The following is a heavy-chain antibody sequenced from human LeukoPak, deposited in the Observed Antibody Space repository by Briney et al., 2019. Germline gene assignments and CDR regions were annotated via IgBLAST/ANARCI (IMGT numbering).Heavy chain of an antibody. J-gene: IGHJ4*02. D-gene: IGHD6-19*01. CDR2: ISSSDTYT. CDR1: GFTFSDYY. V-gene: IGHV3-11*06. Sequence: GGSLRLSCAASGFTFSDYYMSWIRQAPGKGLERVSYISSSDTYTNYADSVKGRFTISRDNAKNSLYLKMNSLRAEDTAVYYCARGPYSSGSSADYWGQGTLVTVSS. CDR3: ARGPYSSGSSADY.